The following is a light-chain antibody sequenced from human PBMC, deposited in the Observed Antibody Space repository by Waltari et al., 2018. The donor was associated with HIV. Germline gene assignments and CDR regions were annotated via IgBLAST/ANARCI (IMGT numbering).Light chain of an antibody. V-gene: IGKV1-9*01. Sequence: DIQLTQSPSFLSASVGDRVTITCRASQGISSSLAWYQEKPGKAPRLLIFAASTLQSAVPSRFSGSGSGTEFTLTISSLQPEDFATYYCQQLNSYPPFTFGPGTKVDL. J-gene: IGKJ3*01. CDR2: AAS. CDR1: QGISSS. CDR3: QQLNSYPPFT.